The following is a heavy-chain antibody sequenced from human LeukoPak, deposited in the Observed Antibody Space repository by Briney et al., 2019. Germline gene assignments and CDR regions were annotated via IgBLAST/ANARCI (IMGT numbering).Heavy chain of an antibody. CDR1: GGSISSYY. V-gene: IGHV4-59*12. CDR2: IYYSGST. CDR3: ARVMGIGHFDY. J-gene: IGHJ4*02. D-gene: IGHD3-16*01. Sequence: PSETLSLTCTVSGGSISSYYWSWIRQSPGKGLEWIGYIYYSGSTNYNPSLKSRVTISVDTSKNQFSLKLSSVTAADTAVYYCARVMGIGHFDYWGQGTLVTVSS.